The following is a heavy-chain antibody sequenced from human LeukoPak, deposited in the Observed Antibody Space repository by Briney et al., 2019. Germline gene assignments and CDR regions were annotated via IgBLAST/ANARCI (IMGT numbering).Heavy chain of an antibody. D-gene: IGHD6-19*01. J-gene: IGHJ4*02. CDR2: IYPGDSET. CDR3: ARGLVQYSSGLDF. Sequence: GESLKISRKSSGYNFASYWIARVRQVPGKGLEWMGIIYPGDSETRNSPSFQGQVTFSADKSINTAYLEWRSLKASDTAMYYCARGLVQYSSGLDFWGQGTLVTVSS. CDR1: GYNFASYW. V-gene: IGHV5-51*01.